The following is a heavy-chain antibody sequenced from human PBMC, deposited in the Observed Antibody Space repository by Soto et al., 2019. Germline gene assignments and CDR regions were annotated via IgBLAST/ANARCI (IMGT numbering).Heavy chain of an antibody. CDR3: ARESSVGIAVAGTAFDI. D-gene: IGHD6-19*01. CDR2: IWYDGSNK. CDR1: GFTFSSYG. J-gene: IGHJ3*02. V-gene: IGHV3-33*01. Sequence: GSLRLSCAASGFTFSSYGMHWVRQAPGKGLEWVAVIWYDGSNKYYADSVKGRFTISRDNSKNTLYLQMNSLRAEDTAVYYCARESSVGIAVAGTAFDIWGQGTMVTVSS.